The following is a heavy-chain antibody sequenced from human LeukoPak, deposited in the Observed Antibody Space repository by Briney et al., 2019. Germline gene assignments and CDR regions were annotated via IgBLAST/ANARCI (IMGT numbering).Heavy chain of an antibody. D-gene: IGHD2-8*01. J-gene: IGHJ3*02. V-gene: IGHV4-34*01. CDR3: ARGLGGYCTNGVCSDAFDI. Sequence: SETLSLTCAVYGGSFSGCYWSWIRQPPGKGLEWIGEINHSGSTNYNPSLKSRVTISVDTSKNQFSLKLSSVTAADTAVYYCARGLGGYCTNGVCSDAFDIWGQGTMVTVSS. CDR1: GGSFSGCY. CDR2: INHSGST.